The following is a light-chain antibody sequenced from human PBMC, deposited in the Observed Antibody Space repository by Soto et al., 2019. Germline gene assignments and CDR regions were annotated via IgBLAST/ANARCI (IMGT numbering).Light chain of an antibody. CDR1: SSDVGGYTS. CDR3: SSYAGRNTVV. CDR2: EVI. Sequence: QSALTQPPSASGSPGQSVTISCAGTSSDVGGYTSVSWYQQHPGKAPKLMIYEVIKRPSGVPDRFSGSRSGNTASLTVSGLQAEDEADYYCSSYAGRNTVVFGGGTKLTVL. V-gene: IGLV2-8*01. J-gene: IGLJ2*01.